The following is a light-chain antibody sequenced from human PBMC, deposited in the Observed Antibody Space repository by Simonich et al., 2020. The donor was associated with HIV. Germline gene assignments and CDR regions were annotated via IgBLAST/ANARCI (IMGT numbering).Light chain of an antibody. Sequence: DIQMTQSPSTLSAHVGDRVTITCRASQSIDNWLAWYQQKPGKAPKLRVYEASSLQSGVPSRFSGSGSGAEFTLTISSLQPDDFATYYCQQYNNYPKTFGQGTKVEIK. CDR1: QSIDNW. CDR3: QQYNNYPKT. V-gene: IGKV1-5*03. J-gene: IGKJ1*01. CDR2: EAS.